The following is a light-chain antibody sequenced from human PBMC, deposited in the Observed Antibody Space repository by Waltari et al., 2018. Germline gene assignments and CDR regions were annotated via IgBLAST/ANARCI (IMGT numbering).Light chain of an antibody. CDR2: DVT. V-gene: IGLV2-11*01. CDR3: CSYAGSYIYV. Sequence: QSALTQPRSVSGSPGQSITIACAGTSSDVGGYDYVSWYQQSPGKAPKLIIYDVTTRPSGVPDRFSGSKSANTASLTISGLQAEDEADYYCCSYAGSYIYVFGSGTKVTVL. CDR1: SSDVGGYDY. J-gene: IGLJ1*01.